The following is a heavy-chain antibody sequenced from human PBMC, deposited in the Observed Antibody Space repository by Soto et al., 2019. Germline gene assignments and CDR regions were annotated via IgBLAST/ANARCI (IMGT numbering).Heavy chain of an antibody. CDR1: GFTVSSNY. J-gene: IGHJ4*02. D-gene: IGHD3-22*01. CDR3: ARAYFDSSGYYFPYFDY. Sequence: GGSLRLSCAASGFTVSSNYMSWVRQAPGKGLEWVSVIYSGGSTYYADSVKGRFTISRDNSKNTLYLQMNSLRAEDTAVYYCARAYFDSSGYYFPYFDYWGQGTLVTVSS. CDR2: IYSGGST. V-gene: IGHV3-53*01.